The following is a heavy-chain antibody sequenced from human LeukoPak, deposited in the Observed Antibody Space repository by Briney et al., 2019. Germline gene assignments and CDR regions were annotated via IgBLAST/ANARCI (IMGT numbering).Heavy chain of an antibody. V-gene: IGHV3-21*01. J-gene: IGHJ4*02. CDR1: GFTFSSYS. CDR3: ARGGSYYGSGSYYKFDY. Sequence: GGSLRLSCAASGFTFSSYSMNWVRQAPGKGLEWVSSISSSSSYIYYADSVKGRFTISRDNAKNSLYLQMNSLRSEDTAVYYCARGGSYYGSGSYYKFDYWGQGTLVTVSS. D-gene: IGHD3-10*01. CDR2: ISSSSSYI.